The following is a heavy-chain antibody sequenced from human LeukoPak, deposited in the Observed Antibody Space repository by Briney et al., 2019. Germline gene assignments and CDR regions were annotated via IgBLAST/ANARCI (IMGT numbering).Heavy chain of an antibody. CDR1: GFTFSSYA. CDR2: LSGSGGST. Sequence: EGSLRLSCAASGFTFSSYAMSWVRQAPGKGLEWVSALSGSGGSTYYADSVKGRFTISRDNSKNTLYLQMNSLRAEDTAVYYCARFSVVEWRFDYWGQGTLVTVSS. D-gene: IGHD3-3*01. J-gene: IGHJ4*02. CDR3: ARFSVVEWRFDY. V-gene: IGHV3-23*01.